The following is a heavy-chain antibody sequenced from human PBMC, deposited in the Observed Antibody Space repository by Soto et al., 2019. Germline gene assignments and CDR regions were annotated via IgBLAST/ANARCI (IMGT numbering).Heavy chain of an antibody. V-gene: IGHV3-72*01. CDR3: ARVIPGGIMDV. J-gene: IGHJ6*02. Sequence: EIQLVESGGGLVQPGGSLRLSCAASGFTFSDHYMDWVRQTPEKGLEWLGRSRNRVSGHTTEYAASVKGRFIISRDDSKRAVYLQSNSLKSDDMGVYYCARVIPGGIMDVWGQGTTVTVSS. CDR2: SRNRVSGHTT. D-gene: IGHD3-16*01. CDR1: GFTFSDHY.